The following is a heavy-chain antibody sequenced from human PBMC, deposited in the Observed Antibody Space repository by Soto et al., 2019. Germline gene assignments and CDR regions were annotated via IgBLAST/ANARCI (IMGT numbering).Heavy chain of an antibody. J-gene: IGHJ6*02. V-gene: IGHV1-46*01. CDR2: INPSGGST. CDR1: GYTFTSYY. D-gene: IGHD5-12*01. Sequence: GASVKVSCKASGYTFTSYYMHWVRQAPGQGLEWMGIINPSGGSTSYAQKFQGRVTMTRDTSTSTVYMELSSLRSEDTAVYYCARSQVDSTLSRYYYYGMDVWGQGTTVTVSS. CDR3: ARSQVDSTLSRYYYYGMDV.